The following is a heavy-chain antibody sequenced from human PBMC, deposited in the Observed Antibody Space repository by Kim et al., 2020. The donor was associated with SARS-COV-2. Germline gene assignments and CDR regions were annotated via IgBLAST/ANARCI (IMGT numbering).Heavy chain of an antibody. J-gene: IGHJ4*02. CDR3: AKGGGSGTYSGDL. CDR2: ITKNNDMI. Sequence: GGSLRLSCAGSGFTFGDYSMVWVRQAPGKGLECVSGITKNNDMIDYADSVKGRFTISRDNGANSLYLQMNNLRPEDTALYYCAKGGGSGTYSGDLWGQGTLVTVSS. V-gene: IGHV3-9*01. D-gene: IGHD3-10*01. CDR1: GFTFGDYS.